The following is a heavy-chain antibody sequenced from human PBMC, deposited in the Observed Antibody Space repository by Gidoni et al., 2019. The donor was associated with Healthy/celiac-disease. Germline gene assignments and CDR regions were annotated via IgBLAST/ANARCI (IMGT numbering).Heavy chain of an antibody. D-gene: IGHD3-10*01. J-gene: IGHJ4*02. CDR3: ARDRYYYGSGSRRTDY. CDR1: GYNFTSYG. CDR2: ISAYNGNT. V-gene: IGHV1-18*04. Sequence: QVQLVQSGAEVKKPGASVKVSCKASGYNFTSYGISWVRQAPGQGLEWMGWISAYNGNTNYAQKLQGRGTMTTDTSTSTAYMELRSLRSDDTAVYYCARDRYYYGSGSRRTDYWGQGTLVTVSS.